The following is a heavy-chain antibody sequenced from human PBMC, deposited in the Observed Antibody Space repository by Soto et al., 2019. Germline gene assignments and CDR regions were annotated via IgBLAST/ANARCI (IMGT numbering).Heavy chain of an antibody. CDR2: INHSGST. D-gene: IGHD3-3*01. V-gene: IGHV4-34*01. J-gene: IGHJ5*02. CDR1: GGSFSGYY. CDR3: ARGLDYDFWSGYRNWFDP. Sequence: SETLSLTCAVYGGSFSGYYWSWIRQPPGKGLEWIGEINHSGSTNYNPSLKSRVTISVDTSKNQFSLKLSSVTAADTAVYYCARGLDYDFWSGYRNWFDPWGQGTLVTVSS.